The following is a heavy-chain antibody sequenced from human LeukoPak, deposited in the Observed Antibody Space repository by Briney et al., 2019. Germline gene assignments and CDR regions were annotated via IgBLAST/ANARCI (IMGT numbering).Heavy chain of an antibody. V-gene: IGHV1-2*02. D-gene: IGHD5-24*01. Sequence: ASVKVSCKTSGYSFVAYYKHWLRQAPGQGLEWMGRINSDSGDTKFAQEFQGRVTMTRDKSINTVYMEVSRLTSDDTAVYYCAREASADGHFFDSWGQGSLVTVSS. J-gene: IGHJ4*02. CDR2: INSDSGDT. CDR1: GYSFVAYY. CDR3: AREASADGHFFDS.